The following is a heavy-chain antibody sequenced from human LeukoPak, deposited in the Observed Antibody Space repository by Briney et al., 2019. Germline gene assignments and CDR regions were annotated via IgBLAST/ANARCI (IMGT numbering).Heavy chain of an antibody. J-gene: IGHJ5*02. V-gene: IGHV4-38-2*01. Sequence: SETLSLTCAVTGYSISYGYYWGWIRQPPGKGLEWIGSIYYSGSTYYNPSLKSRVTISVDTSKNQFSLKLSSVTAADTAVYYCARKWLVRANWFDPWGQGTLVTVSS. D-gene: IGHD6-19*01. CDR1: GYSISYGYY. CDR2: IYYSGST. CDR3: ARKWLVRANWFDP.